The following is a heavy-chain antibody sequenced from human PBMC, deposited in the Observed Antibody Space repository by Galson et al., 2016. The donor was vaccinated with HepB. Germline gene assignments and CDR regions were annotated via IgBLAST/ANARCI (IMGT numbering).Heavy chain of an antibody. CDR2: ISGSADSR. Sequence: SLRLSCAASGFTFSDYAMSWVRQAPGKGLEWVSYISGSADSRRYADSVKGRFTISRDNSKNSLYLQMNNLRAEDTAVYYCAGMVPLYSGGWYVRGDGWFDPGGQGTLVTVSS. J-gene: IGHJ5*02. CDR3: AGMVPLYSGGWYVRGDGWFDP. CDR1: GFTFSDYA. V-gene: IGHV3-11*01. D-gene: IGHD6-19*01.